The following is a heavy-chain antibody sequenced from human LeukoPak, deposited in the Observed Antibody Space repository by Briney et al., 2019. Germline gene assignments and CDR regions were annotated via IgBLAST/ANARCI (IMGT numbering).Heavy chain of an antibody. CDR3: ARGSNWQPFDY. J-gene: IGHJ4*02. CDR2: ISSSGGST. D-gene: IGHD6-13*01. CDR1: GFTFSSYA. Sequence: SGGSLRLSCAASGFTFSSYAMSWVRQVPGEGLEWVSTISSSGGSTYSADSVKGRFTISRDNSKNTLCLQMNSLRADDTAVYYCARGSNWQPFDYWGQGTLVTVS. V-gene: IGHV3-23*01.